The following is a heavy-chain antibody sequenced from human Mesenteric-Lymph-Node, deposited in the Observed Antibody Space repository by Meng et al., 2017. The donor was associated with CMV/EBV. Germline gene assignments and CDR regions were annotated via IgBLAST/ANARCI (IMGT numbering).Heavy chain of an antibody. D-gene: IGHD2-15*01. Sequence: GESLKISCAASGFTFNSYSMNWVRQAPGKGLEWVSYISSSSSTIYYADSVKGRITISRDNAKNSLYLQMDTLRAEDTAVYYCAREILEVAYSMDVWGQGTKVTVSS. J-gene: IGHJ6*02. V-gene: IGHV3-48*04. CDR1: GFTFNSYS. CDR2: ISSSSSTI. CDR3: AREILEVAYSMDV.